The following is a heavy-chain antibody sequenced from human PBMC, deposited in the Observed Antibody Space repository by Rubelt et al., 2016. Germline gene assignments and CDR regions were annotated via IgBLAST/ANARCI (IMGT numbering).Heavy chain of an antibody. Sequence: WVRQAPGQGLEWMGGIIPIFGTANYAQKFQGRVTITADESTSTAYMELSSLRSEDTAVYYCARDPLDLHCGGDWGTWTCYYGMDVWGQGTTVTVSS. CDR3: ARDPLDLHCGGDWGTWTCYYGMDV. V-gene: IGHV1-69*01. J-gene: IGHJ6*02. D-gene: IGHD2-21*01. CDR2: IIPIFGTA.